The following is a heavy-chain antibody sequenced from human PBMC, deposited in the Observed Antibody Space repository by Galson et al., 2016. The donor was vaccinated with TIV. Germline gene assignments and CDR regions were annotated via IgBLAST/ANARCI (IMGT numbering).Heavy chain of an antibody. CDR2: IYPGDSHT. D-gene: IGHD3-10*01. CDR3: ASHPRTSMVQLAVYYYMDG. CDR1: GYSFSDYW. V-gene: IGHV5-51*01. J-gene: IGHJ6*03. Sequence: QSGAEVKKPGESLRISCQASGYSFSDYWIAWVRQMPGKGLEWMGIIYPGDSHTRYSPSFQGQVTMSADKSLTTAYLQWASLKASDTAMYFCASHPRTSMVQLAVYYYMDGWGKGTTVTVSS.